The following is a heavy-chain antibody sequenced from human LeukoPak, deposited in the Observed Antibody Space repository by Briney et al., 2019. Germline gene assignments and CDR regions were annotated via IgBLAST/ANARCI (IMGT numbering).Heavy chain of an antibody. CDR2: ISSSSSYI. Sequence: GGSLRLSCAASGFTFSSYSMNWVRQAPGKGLEWVSSISSSSSYIYYADSVKGRFTISRDNAKNSLYLQMNSLRAEGTAVYYCARDQSYYYYGMDDWGQGTTVTVSS. CDR3: ARDQSYYYYGMDD. J-gene: IGHJ6*02. V-gene: IGHV3-21*01. CDR1: GFTFSSYS.